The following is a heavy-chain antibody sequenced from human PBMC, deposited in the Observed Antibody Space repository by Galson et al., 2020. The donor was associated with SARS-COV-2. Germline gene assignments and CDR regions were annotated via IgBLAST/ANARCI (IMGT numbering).Heavy chain of an antibody. CDR3: ARDLSYDFWSGYSKTSDI. D-gene: IGHD3-3*01. CDR1: GFTFSSYS. V-gene: IGHV3-21*01. CDR2: ISSSSSYI. Sequence: GGSLRLSCAASGFTFSSYSMNWVRQAPGKGLEWVSSISSSSSYIYYADSVKGRFTISRDNAKNSLYLQMNSLRAEDTAVYYCARDLSYDFWSGYSKTSDIWGKGTMVTVSS. J-gene: IGHJ3*02.